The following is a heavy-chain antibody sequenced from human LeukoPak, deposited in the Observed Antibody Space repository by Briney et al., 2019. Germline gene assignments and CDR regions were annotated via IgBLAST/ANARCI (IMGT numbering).Heavy chain of an antibody. Sequence: SETLSLTCAVFGGSFGDYYWSWIRQSPGKGLEWIGETSPGGGSKYNPSFRSRLTISIDKSKNEFSLKLSSVTAADTALYYCARGEATSWYTAFDVWGQGTMVTVSS. CDR1: GGSFGDYY. CDR2: TSPGGGS. V-gene: IGHV4-34*01. CDR3: ARGEATSWYTAFDV. J-gene: IGHJ3*01. D-gene: IGHD6-13*01.